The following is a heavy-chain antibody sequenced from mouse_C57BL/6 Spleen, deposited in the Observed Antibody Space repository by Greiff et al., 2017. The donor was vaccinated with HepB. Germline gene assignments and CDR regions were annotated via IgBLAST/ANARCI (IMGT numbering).Heavy chain of an antibody. J-gene: IGHJ4*01. Sequence: EVQLVESGGGLVQPGGSLSLSCAASGFTFTDYYMSWVRQPPGKALEWLGFIRNKANGYTTEYSASVKGRFTISRNNSQSILYLQMNALRAEDSATYYYARYQITTVVEVYAMDYWGQGTSVTVSS. V-gene: IGHV7-3*01. D-gene: IGHD1-1*01. CDR2: IRNKANGYTT. CDR1: GFTFTDYY. CDR3: ARYQITTVVEVYAMDY.